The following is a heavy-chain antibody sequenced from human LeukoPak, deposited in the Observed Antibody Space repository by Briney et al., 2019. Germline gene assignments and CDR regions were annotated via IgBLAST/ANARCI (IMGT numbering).Heavy chain of an antibody. Sequence: GRSLRLSCAASGFTFDDYAMHWVRQAPGKGLEWVSSITASGGSTYCADSVKGRFTISRDNSKNTLYLQMSSLRAEDTAVYYCARDYPTSGIVTIFDCWGQGTLVTVSS. CDR2: ITASGGST. CDR1: GFTFDDYA. V-gene: IGHV3-23*01. CDR3: ARDYPTSGIVTIFDC. D-gene: IGHD1-1*01. J-gene: IGHJ4*02.